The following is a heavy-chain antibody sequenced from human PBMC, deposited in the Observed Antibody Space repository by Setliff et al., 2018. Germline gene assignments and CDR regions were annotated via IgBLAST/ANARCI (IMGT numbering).Heavy chain of an antibody. Sequence: SVKVSCKASGGTFNTYGITWVRQAPGQGLEWVGGIMPIFGTINYAQKFQGRVTITADESTSTVHMELSSLRSDDTALYYCAREEGYYYDSTDYYYYMDVWGKGTTVTVSS. CDR1: GGTFNTYG. J-gene: IGHJ6*03. CDR2: IMPIFGTI. D-gene: IGHD3-22*01. V-gene: IGHV1-69*13. CDR3: AREEGYYYDSTDYYYYMDV.